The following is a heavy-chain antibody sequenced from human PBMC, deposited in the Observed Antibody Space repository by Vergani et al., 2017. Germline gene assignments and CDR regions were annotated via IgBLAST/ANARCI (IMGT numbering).Heavy chain of an antibody. CDR3: ARGLTECSSTSCYSGTNNWFDP. V-gene: IGHV3-11*01. D-gene: IGHD2-2*01. J-gene: IGHJ5*02. CDR1: GFTFSDYY. CDR2: ISSSGSTI. Sequence: QVQLVESGGGLVKPGGSLRLSCAASGFTFSDYYMSWIRQAPGKGLEWVSYISSSGSTIYYADSVKGRFTISRDNAKNSLYLQMNSLRAEDTAVYYCARGLTECSSTSCYSGTNNWFDPWGQGTLVTVSS.